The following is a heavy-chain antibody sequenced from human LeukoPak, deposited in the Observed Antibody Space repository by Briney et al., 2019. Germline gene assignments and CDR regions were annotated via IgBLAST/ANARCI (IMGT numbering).Heavy chain of an antibody. J-gene: IGHJ4*02. Sequence: PGGSLRLSCAASGFTFSSYGMYWVRQAPGKGLEWVAIIRYDGSNKYYADSVKGRFTISRDNSKNTLYLQMNSLRAEDTAVYYCAKNLAGTLFDYWGQGTLVTVSS. CDR3: AKNLAGTLFDY. D-gene: IGHD6-13*01. CDR1: GFTFSSYG. V-gene: IGHV3-30*02. CDR2: IRYDGSNK.